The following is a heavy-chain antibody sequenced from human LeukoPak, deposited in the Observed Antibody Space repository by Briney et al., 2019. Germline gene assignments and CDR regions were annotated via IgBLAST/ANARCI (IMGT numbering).Heavy chain of an antibody. CDR2: IYYSGST. D-gene: IGHD6-13*01. V-gene: IGHV4-39*07. CDR3: ARAYSPPQWSPFDY. Sequence: GSLRLSCAASGFTLSTYAMSWVRQPPGKGLEWIGSIYYSGSTYYKPSLKSRVTISLDTSKNQFSLKLSSVTAADTAVYYCARAYSPPQWSPFDYWGQGTLVTVSS. CDR1: GFTLSTYA. J-gene: IGHJ4*02.